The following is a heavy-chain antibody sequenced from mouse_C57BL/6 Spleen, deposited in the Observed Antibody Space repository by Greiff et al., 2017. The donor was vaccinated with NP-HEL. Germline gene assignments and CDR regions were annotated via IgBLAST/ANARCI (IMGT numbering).Heavy chain of an antibody. CDR2: ISYSGST. CDR3: ARCPSITTVVAPFDY. V-gene: IGHV3-8*01. Sequence: EVKLEESGPGLAKPSQTLSLTCSVTGYSITSDYWNWIRKFPGNKLEYMGYISYSGSTYYNPSLKSRISITRDTSKNQYYLQLNSVTTEDTATYYCARCPSITTVVAPFDYWGQGTTLTVSS. CDR1: GYSITSDY. J-gene: IGHJ2*01. D-gene: IGHD1-1*01.